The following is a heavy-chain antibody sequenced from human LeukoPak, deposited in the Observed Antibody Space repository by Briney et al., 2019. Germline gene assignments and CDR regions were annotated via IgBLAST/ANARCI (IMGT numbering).Heavy chain of an antibody. CDR2: ITSSSSTI. CDR3: ARAGMGYDSSGYYPDY. Sequence: GGSLRLSCAASGFTFSSYSMNWVRQAPGKGLEWVSYITSSSSTIYYADSVKGRFTISRDNAKNSLYLQMNSLRAEDTAVYYCARAGMGYDSSGYYPDYWGQGTLVTVSS. CDR1: GFTFSSYS. J-gene: IGHJ4*02. V-gene: IGHV3-48*04. D-gene: IGHD3-22*01.